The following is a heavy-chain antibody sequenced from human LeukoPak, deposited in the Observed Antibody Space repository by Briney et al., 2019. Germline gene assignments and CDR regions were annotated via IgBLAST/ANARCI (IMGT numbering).Heavy chain of an antibody. J-gene: IGHJ4*02. CDR1: GGTFSSYA. CDR2: IIPIFGTA. Sequence: SVKVSCKASGGTFSSYAINWVRQAPGQGLEWMEGIIPIFGTANYAQKFQGRVTITTDESTSTAYMELSSLRSEDTAVYYCARDSGREMATIGLFDYWGQGTLVTVSS. CDR3: ARDSGREMATIGLFDY. V-gene: IGHV1-69*05. D-gene: IGHD5-24*01.